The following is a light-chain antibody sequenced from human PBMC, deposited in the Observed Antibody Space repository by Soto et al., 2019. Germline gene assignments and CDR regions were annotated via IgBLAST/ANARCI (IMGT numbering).Light chain of an antibody. CDR2: GAS. J-gene: IGKJ3*01. CDR1: QDIRKY. Sequence: DIQMTQSPSSLSASVGDRVTITCQASQDIRKYLNWYQQKPGRAPKLLIYGASNLETGVPSRFSGSGYGTDFTFTISSLQPEDFATCYCQHYDNLPPFTFGPGTKVAIK. CDR3: QHYDNLPPFT. V-gene: IGKV1-33*01.